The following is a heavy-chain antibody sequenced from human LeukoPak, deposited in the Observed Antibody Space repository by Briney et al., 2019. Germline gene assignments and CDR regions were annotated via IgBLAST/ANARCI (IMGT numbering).Heavy chain of an antibody. CDR2: ISSSSSYI. Sequence: GGSLRLSCAASGSTFSSYSINWVRQAPGKGLEWVSSISSSSSYIYYADSVKGRFTISRDNAKNSLYLQMNSLRAEDTAVYYCARGPYQLLPFDYWGQGTLVTVSS. CDR3: ARGPYQLLPFDY. V-gene: IGHV3-21*01. J-gene: IGHJ4*02. CDR1: GSTFSSYS. D-gene: IGHD2-2*01.